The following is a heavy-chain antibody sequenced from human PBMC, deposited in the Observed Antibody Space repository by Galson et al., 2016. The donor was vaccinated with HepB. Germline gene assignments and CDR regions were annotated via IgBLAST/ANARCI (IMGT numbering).Heavy chain of an antibody. J-gene: IGHJ6*02. V-gene: IGHV3-53*01. CDR2: IYSSGST. CDR3: ARAWGNYGMDV. CDR1: GFTFSSNW. Sequence: SLRLSCATSGFTFSSNWMSWVRQAPGKGLEWLSVIYSSGSTYYADSVKGRFTFSRDNSKNTLYLQMNSLRAEDTAVYYCARAWGNYGMDVWGQGTTVTVSS. D-gene: IGHD7-27*01.